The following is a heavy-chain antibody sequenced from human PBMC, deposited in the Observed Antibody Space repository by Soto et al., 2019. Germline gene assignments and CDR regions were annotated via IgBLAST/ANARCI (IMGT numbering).Heavy chain of an antibody. CDR1: GGAISSSSYY. J-gene: IGHJ6*03. CDR3: ARQPTRIGYCSSTSCPYYYYYMDV. Sequence: PSDTLSLTFTISGGAISSSSYYGGWIRQPPGKGLEWIGSIYYSGSTYYNQSLKSRVTISVDTSKNQFSLKLSSVTAADTAVYYCARQPTRIGYCSSTSCPYYYYYMDVWGKGTTVT. V-gene: IGHV4-39*01. CDR2: IYYSGST. D-gene: IGHD2-2*01.